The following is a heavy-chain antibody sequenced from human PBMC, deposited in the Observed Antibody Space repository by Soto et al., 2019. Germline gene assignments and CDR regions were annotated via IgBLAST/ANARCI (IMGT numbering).Heavy chain of an antibody. CDR1: GGTFSSYT. D-gene: IGHD5-12*01. J-gene: IGHJ4*02. CDR3: ARGDQWLRDY. CDR2: ISTDNGNT. V-gene: IGHV1-18*01. Sequence: ASVKVSCKASGGTFSSYTISWVRQAPGQGLEWMGWISTDNGNTNYAQHLQGRVTMTTDTSTSTAYMELRSLRSDDTAVYYCARGDQWLRDYWGQGTLVTVSS.